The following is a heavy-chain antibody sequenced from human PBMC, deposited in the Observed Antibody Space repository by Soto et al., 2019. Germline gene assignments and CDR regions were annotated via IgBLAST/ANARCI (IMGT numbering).Heavy chain of an antibody. J-gene: IGHJ4*02. CDR3: ARDKITGLFDY. CDR1: GVNFRGYY. D-gene: IGHD2-8*02. Sequence: SVTKSLTCAVYGVNFRGYYWTWLRQPPGTGLEWIGEINHSGSTNYNPSLKSRVTISVDTSKNQFSLKLTSVTAADTAVYYCARDKITGLFDYWGQGTLVTVSS. V-gene: IGHV4-34*01. CDR2: INHSGST.